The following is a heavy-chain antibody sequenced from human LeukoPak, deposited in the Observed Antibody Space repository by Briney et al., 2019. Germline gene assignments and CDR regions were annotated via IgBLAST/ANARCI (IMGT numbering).Heavy chain of an antibody. CDR1: GYNFTSYW. D-gene: IGHD2-21*02. CDR2: IYPGDSDT. V-gene: IGHV5-51*01. Sequence: RGESLKISCKGSGYNFTSYWIAWVRQMPGIGLEWMGIIYPGDSDTRYSPSFQGQVTISADKSISTAYLQWSSLKASDTAMYYCARHLPLCGGDCYSWASDIWGRGTMVTVSS. J-gene: IGHJ3*02. CDR3: ARHLPLCGGDCYSWASDI.